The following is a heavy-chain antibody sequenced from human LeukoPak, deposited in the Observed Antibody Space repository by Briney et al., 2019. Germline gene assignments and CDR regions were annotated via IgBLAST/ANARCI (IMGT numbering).Heavy chain of an antibody. J-gene: IGHJ5*02. V-gene: IGHV3-11*01. CDR1: GFTFDDYT. CDR3: ARMEIVIEPAADSWFDP. Sequence: GGSLRLSCAASGFTFDDYTMHWVRQAPGKGLEWVSYIGNIATTIHYADSVKGRFTISRDNAKNSLSLQMNSLRVEDTAVYYCARMEIVIEPAADSWFDPWGQGTLVTVAS. CDR2: IGNIATTI. D-gene: IGHD2-2*03.